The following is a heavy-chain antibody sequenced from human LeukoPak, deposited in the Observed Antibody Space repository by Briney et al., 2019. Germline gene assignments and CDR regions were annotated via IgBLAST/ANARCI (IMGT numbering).Heavy chain of an antibody. CDR1: GFTFSSYW. CDR3: TRILGGYSYYDF. Sequence: GGSPRLSCAASGFTFSSYWMHWFRQAPGKGLVWVSRINSDGSVTSYGDSVKGRFTVSRDSAKNALYLQMNSLRAEDTAVYYCTRILGGYSYYDFWGQGTLDTVSS. J-gene: IGHJ4*02. D-gene: IGHD5-18*01. CDR2: INSDGSVT. V-gene: IGHV3-74*01.